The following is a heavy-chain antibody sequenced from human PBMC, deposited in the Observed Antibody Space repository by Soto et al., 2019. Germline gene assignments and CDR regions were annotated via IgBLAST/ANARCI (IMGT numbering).Heavy chain of an antibody. D-gene: IGHD3-22*01. Sequence: QEQLQQWGAGLLKPSETLSLTCGVYGVSLSDYYWSWLRQPPGKGLEWIGEIHDSGRTNYNPSLKSRVTISRDTSKNQFSRKMNSVSAADTAVYYCARLNYYASSILDFWGQGTLVIVSS. J-gene: IGHJ4*02. CDR2: IHDSGRT. CDR1: GVSLSDYY. CDR3: ARLNYYASSILDF. V-gene: IGHV4-34*02.